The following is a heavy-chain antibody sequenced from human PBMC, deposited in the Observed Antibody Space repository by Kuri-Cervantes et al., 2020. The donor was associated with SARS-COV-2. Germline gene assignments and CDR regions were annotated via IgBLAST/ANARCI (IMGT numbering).Heavy chain of an antibody. CDR1: GYTFTGYY. CDR3: ARELVVVPAAEQNWYYYYGMDV. V-gene: IGHV1-2*04. Sequence: ASVKVSCKASGYTFTGYYMHWVRQAPGQGLEWMGWINPNSGGTNYAQKFQGWVTMTRDTSISTGYMELSRLRSDDTAVYYCARELVVVPAAEQNWYYYYGMDVWGQGTTVTVSS. J-gene: IGHJ6*02. D-gene: IGHD2-2*01. CDR2: INPNSGGT.